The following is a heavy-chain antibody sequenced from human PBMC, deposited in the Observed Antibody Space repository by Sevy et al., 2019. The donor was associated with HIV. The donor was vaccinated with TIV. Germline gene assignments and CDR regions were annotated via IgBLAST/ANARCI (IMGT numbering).Heavy chain of an antibody. Sequence: ASVKVSCRATEYPFTTYSIDWLRQVAGRGFEWLGWLRPNSGETAYAPPFQGRLTFTRDTSLSTAYMQRSSLASDDATIFYCARWGGESMDRFDVWGRGTMVTVSS. V-gene: IGHV1-8*01. D-gene: IGHD3-10*01. CDR2: LRPNSGET. CDR1: EYPFTTYS. CDR3: ARWGGESMDRFDV. J-gene: IGHJ3*01.